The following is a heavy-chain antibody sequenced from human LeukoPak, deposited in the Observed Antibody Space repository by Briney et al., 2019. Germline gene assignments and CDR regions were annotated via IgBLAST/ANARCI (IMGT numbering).Heavy chain of an antibody. V-gene: IGHV4-34*01. D-gene: IGHD6-13*01. CDR2: VNHSGST. CDR1: SGSFSGDY. CDR3: VRQHLPEYYFDY. Sequence: SETLSLTCAVYSGSFSGDYWSWIRQPPGRGLEWIGEVNHSGSTNYNPSLKSRVTISVDTSKNQFSLKLTSVTAADTAVYYCVRQHLPEYYFDYWGQRTLVTVSS. J-gene: IGHJ4*02.